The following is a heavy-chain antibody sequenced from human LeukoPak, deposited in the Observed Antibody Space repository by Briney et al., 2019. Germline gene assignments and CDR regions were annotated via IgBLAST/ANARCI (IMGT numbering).Heavy chain of an antibody. J-gene: IGHJ3*02. CDR1: GFPFSTIGVA. D-gene: IGHD5-18*01. CDR3: AHSEDTALVHDAFDI. V-gene: IGHV2-5*02. Sequence: SGPTLVKPNKTLTLTCTFSGFPFSTIGVAVGWIRQPQEKALEWLALIYWDDDQRTSQSLKSRLSITKDTSKNPVVLTMTNMDPVDTATYYCAHSEDTALVHDAFDIWGQGTMVTVSS. CDR2: IYWDDDQ.